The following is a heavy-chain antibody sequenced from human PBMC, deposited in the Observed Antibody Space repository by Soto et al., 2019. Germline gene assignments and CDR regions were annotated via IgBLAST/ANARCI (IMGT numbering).Heavy chain of an antibody. Sequence: QITLKESGPTLVKPTQTLKLTCTFSGFSLSTSGVGVGWIRQPPGKALEWLAISYWNDDKRYSPSLKSRLTITKDNSKNQVVLTMTNMDPVDTATYYCAHLTYYYDSSGYYSRAEYFQHWGQGTLVTVSS. D-gene: IGHD3-22*01. V-gene: IGHV2-5*01. CDR3: AHLTYYYDSSGYYSRAEYFQH. J-gene: IGHJ1*01. CDR2: SYWNDDK. CDR1: GFSLSTSGVG.